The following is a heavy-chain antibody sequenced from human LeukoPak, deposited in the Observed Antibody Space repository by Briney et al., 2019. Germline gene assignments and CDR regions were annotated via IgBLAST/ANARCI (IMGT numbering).Heavy chain of an antibody. CDR2: ISAYNGNT. J-gene: IGHJ6*04. D-gene: IGHD2-21*02. V-gene: IGHV1-18*04. CDR1: GYTFTSYG. CDR3: ARIVCGGDCCRGIGMDV. Sequence: ASVKVSCKASGYTFTSYGISWVRQAPGQGLEWMGWISAYNGNTNYAQKLQGRVTMTTDTSTSTAYMELRSLRSDDTVVYYCARIVCGGDCCRGIGMDVWGKGTTVTVSS.